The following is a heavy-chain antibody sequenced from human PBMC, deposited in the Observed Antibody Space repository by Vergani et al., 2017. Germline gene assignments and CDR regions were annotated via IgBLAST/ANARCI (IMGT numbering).Heavy chain of an antibody. D-gene: IGHD1-1*01. Sequence: HVHLVYSGGVVVQPGRSLRLSCVVSGFTSSYYVMHWVRQAPVKGLEWVAVISYDGTQKYYADSVKGRFTISRDNSKSTLYLQRNSLRTEDTAVYYCATKRCGTPGCQIGYFREWVQGTLVTVSS. CDR3: ATKRCGTPGCQIGYFRE. J-gene: IGHJ1*01. CDR2: ISYDGTQK. CDR1: GFTSSYYV. V-gene: IGHV3-30*03.